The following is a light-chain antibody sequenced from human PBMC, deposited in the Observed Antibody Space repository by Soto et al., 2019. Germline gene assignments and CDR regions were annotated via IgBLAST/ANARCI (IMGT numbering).Light chain of an antibody. CDR1: QPISTY. CDR3: QNRNNWPPGAA. V-gene: IGKV3-11*01. Sequence: EIVLTQSPATLSLSPGERATLSCRASQPISTYLAWYQQKPGQAPRLLIYGASNRATGIPARFRGSGSGTDFTLTISSLEPEDFAVYYCQNRNNWPPGAAFGGGTTVE. J-gene: IGKJ4*01. CDR2: GAS.